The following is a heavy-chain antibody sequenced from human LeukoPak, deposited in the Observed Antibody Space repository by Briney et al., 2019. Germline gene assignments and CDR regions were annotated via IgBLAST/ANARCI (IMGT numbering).Heavy chain of an antibody. CDR3: ARDLYRGSYSDNY. CDR2: IKQDGIQK. J-gene: IGHJ4*02. V-gene: IGHV3-7*01. D-gene: IGHD3-10*01. CDR1: GFTLKTYW. Sequence: PGGSLRLSCAASGFTLKTYWMSWVRQAPGKGLEWVANIKQDGIQKHYVDSVRGRFTISRDDAKNSLSLQMNNLRVEDTAIYYCARDLYRGSYSDNYWGQGTLVTVSS.